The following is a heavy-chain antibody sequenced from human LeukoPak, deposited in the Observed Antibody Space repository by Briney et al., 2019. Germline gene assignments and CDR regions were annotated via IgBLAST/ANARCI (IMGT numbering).Heavy chain of an antibody. CDR3: ARDWGRFGHSHCDY. D-gene: IGHD3-10*01. CDR1: GGSISSYY. Sequence: SESLSLTCTVSGGSISSYYWSWVRQPPGKGLEWIGYIYYSGSTNYNPSLKSRVTISVDTSKNQFSLKLSSVTAEDTAVYYCARDWGRFGHSHCDYWGQGTLVTVSS. CDR2: IYYSGST. J-gene: IGHJ4*02. V-gene: IGHV4-59*01.